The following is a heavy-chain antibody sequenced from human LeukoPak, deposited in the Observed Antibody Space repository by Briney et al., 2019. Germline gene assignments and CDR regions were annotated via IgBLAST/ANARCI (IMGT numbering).Heavy chain of an antibody. V-gene: IGHV3-48*03. CDR2: ISRSATTI. CDR3: AREVGIGYFDY. Sequence: GGSLRLSCAASGFTFSSYEMNWVRQAPGKGLEWVSSISRSATTIYYADSLKGRFTISRDNAKNSLYLQMNSLRAEDTAVYYCAREVGIGYFDYWGQGALVTVSS. CDR1: GFTFSSYE. D-gene: IGHD2-21*01. J-gene: IGHJ4*02.